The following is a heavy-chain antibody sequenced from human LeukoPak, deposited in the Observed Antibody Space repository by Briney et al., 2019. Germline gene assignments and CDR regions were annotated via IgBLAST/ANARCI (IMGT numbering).Heavy chain of an antibody. CDR3: ARGDGSGAPYYYGMDV. CDR1: GGSISGYY. J-gene: IGHJ6*02. Sequence: PSETLSLTCTVSGGSISGYYWTWIRQPAGKGLEWIGRIYSSGSTNYNPSLKSRVTMPVDTSKNQFSLNLTSVTAADTAVYYCARGDGSGAPYYYGMDVWGQGTTVTVSS. V-gene: IGHV4-4*07. CDR2: IYSSGST. D-gene: IGHD3-10*01.